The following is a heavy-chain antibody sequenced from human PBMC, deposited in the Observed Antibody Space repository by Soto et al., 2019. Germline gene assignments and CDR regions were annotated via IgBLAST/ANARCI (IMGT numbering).Heavy chain of an antibody. CDR2: ISGSGGST. CDR1: GFTFSSYA. J-gene: IGHJ3*02. Sequence: EVQLLESGGGLVQPGGSLRLSCAASGFTFSSYAMSWVRQAPGKGLEWVSAISGSGGSTYYADSVKGRFTISRDNSKNTLYLQMNSLRAEDTAVYYCAKGRTTIFGVVIIPDYAFDIWGQGTMVTVSS. V-gene: IGHV3-23*01. CDR3: AKGRTTIFGVVIIPDYAFDI. D-gene: IGHD3-3*01.